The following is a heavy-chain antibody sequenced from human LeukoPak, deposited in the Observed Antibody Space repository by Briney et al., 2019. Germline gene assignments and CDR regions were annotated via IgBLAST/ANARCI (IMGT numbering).Heavy chain of an antibody. CDR2: ISYDGSNK. CDR3: AKLLVEVDYGRKSDY. V-gene: IGHV3-30*18. Sequence: GGSLRLSCAASGFTFSSYGMHWVRQAPGKGLEWVAVISYDGSNKYYADSVKGRFTISRDNSKNTLYLQMNSLRAEDTAVYYCAKLLVEVDYGRKSDYWGQGTLVTVSS. J-gene: IGHJ4*02. D-gene: IGHD4/OR15-4a*01. CDR1: GFTFSSYG.